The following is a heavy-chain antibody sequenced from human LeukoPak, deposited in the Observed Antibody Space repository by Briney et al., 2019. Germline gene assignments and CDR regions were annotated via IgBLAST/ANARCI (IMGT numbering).Heavy chain of an antibody. CDR1: GGSFSSYY. J-gene: IGHJ6*02. Sequence: SETLSLTCAVYGGSFSSYYWSWIRQPPGKGLEWIGEINHSGSTNYNPSLKSRVTISVDTSKNQFSLKLSSVTAADTAVYYCASLVIGSGYYYYYGMDVWGQGTTVTVSS. D-gene: IGHD3-16*02. CDR3: ASLVIGSGYYYYYGMDV. CDR2: INHSGST. V-gene: IGHV4-34*01.